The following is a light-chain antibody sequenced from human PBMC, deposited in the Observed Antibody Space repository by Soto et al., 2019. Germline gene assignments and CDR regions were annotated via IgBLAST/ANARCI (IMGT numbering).Light chain of an antibody. Sequence: TVLTQSPGTLSLSPWERATLSCMASRSVCSSISLAWYHHKPGQAPRLLIYGASSRATGIPDRFSGSGSGTDFTLTISRLEPEDFAVYYCQQYGSSPPPTFGQGTKVDIK. V-gene: IGKV3-20*01. J-gene: IGKJ1*01. CDR2: GAS. CDR3: QQYGSSPPPT. CDR1: RSVCSSIS.